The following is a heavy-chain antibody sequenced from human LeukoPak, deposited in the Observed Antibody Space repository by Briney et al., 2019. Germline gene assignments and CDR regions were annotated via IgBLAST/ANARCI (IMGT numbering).Heavy chain of an antibody. CDR2: IYYSGST. Sequence: SETLSLTCTVSGGSISSYYSSWIRQPPGKGLERIGYIYYSGSTNYNPSLKSRVTISVDTSKNQFSLKLSSVTAADTAVYYCARHSSSWEYYYGMDVWGQGTTVTVSS. CDR3: ARHSSSWEYYYGMDV. D-gene: IGHD6-13*01. CDR1: GGSISSYY. V-gene: IGHV4-59*08. J-gene: IGHJ6*02.